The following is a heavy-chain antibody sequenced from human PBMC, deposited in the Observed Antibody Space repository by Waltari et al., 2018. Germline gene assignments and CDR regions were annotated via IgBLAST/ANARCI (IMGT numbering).Heavy chain of an antibody. D-gene: IGHD3-9*01. CDR1: GGSISSSSYY. CDR2: IYFSGGT. J-gene: IGHJ4*02. V-gene: IGHV4-39*01. CDR3: ARQAMGYDILTGYYGHYFDY. Sequence: QLQLQESGPGLVKPSETLSLTCTVSGGSISSSSYYWGWIRQPPGKGLGGIGSIYFSGGTSYNPALKTRVTISVDTSKNQVSRKLSAVTAADTAVYYCARQAMGYDILTGYYGHYFDYWGQGTLVTVSS.